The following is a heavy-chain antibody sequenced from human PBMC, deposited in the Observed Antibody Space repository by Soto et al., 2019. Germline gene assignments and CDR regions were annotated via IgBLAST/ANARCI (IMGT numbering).Heavy chain of an antibody. V-gene: IGHV1-58*02. D-gene: IGHD2-15*01. J-gene: IGHJ4*02. CDR2: IVVGSGNT. CDR1: GFTFTNSA. CDR3: ARDLGGWPDY. Sequence: SVKVSCKASGFTFTNSAMQWVRQARGQSLEWIGWIVVGSGNTNYAPKFQERVTITRDTSASTAYMELSSLRSEDTAVYYCARDLGGWPDYWGQGTLVTVSS.